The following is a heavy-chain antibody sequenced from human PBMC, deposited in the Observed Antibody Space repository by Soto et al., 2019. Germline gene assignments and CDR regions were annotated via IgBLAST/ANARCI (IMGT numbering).Heavy chain of an antibody. V-gene: IGHV3-21*01. Sequence: PGGSLRLSCAASGFSFSSYSMNWVRQAPGKGLEWVSSISSSSTAIFYGDSVKGRFIISRDNAKNSLYLQMNSLRAGDTAVYYCARGRYCSGGSCYPGFYYFDYWGQGTLVTVSS. J-gene: IGHJ4*02. CDR3: ARGRYCSGGSCYPGFYYFDY. D-gene: IGHD2-15*01. CDR1: GFSFSSYS. CDR2: ISSSSTAI.